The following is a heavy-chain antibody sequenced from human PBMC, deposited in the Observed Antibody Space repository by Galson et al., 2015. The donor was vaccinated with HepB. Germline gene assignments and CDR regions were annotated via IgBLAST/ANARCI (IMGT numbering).Heavy chain of an antibody. J-gene: IGHJ3*02. CDR1: GFTFSNAW. Sequence: SLRLSCAASGFTFSNAWMSWVRQAPGKGLEWVGRIKSKTDGGTTDYAAPVKGRFTISRDDSKNTLYLQMNSLKTEDTAVYYCTTDPMTTVTNDAFDIWGQGTMVTVSS. CDR3: TTDPMTTVTNDAFDI. CDR2: IKSKTDGGTT. D-gene: IGHD4-17*01. V-gene: IGHV3-15*01.